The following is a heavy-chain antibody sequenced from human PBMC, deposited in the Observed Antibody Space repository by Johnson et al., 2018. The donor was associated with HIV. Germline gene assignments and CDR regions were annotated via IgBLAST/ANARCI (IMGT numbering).Heavy chain of an antibody. J-gene: IGHJ3*02. CDR3: AKDPGSGSPGAFDI. CDR2: IRYDGSNK. CDR1: YG. V-gene: IGHV3-30*02. Sequence: YGMHWVRQAPGKGLEWVAFIRYDGSNKYYADSVKGRFTISRDNSKNTLYLQMNSLRAEDTAVYYCAKDPGSGSPGAFDIWGQGTMVTVSS. D-gene: IGHD1-26*01.